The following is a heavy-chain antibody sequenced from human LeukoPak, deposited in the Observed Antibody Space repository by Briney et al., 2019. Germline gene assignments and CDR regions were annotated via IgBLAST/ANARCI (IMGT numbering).Heavy chain of an antibody. Sequence: SETLSLTCTVSGGSISSSSYYWGWIRQPPGKGLEWIGSIYYSGSTYYNPSLKSRVTISVDTSKNQFSLKLSSVTAADTAVYYCARDSHRRRGSAIDYWGQGTLVTVSS. CDR1: GGSISSSSYY. CDR2: IYYSGST. D-gene: IGHD3-10*01. CDR3: ARDSHRRRGSAIDY. J-gene: IGHJ4*02. V-gene: IGHV4-39*07.